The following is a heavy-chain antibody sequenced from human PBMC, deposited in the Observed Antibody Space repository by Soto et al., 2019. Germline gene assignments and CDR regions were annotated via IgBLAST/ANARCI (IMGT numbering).Heavy chain of an antibody. J-gene: IGHJ6*02. Sequence: QVQLVQSGAEVKKPGSSVRVSCKASGTIFSSYTISWVRQAPGQGLEWMGRIIPILGETNSAQKFRGRVRLTAEKSTNTAYMERNSLRLEDTAVYYCGRGLGGRMEDCGQGTRVTVSS. CDR2: IIPILGET. D-gene: IGHD3-16*01. CDR3: GRGLGGRMED. CDR1: GTIFSSYT. V-gene: IGHV1-69*08.